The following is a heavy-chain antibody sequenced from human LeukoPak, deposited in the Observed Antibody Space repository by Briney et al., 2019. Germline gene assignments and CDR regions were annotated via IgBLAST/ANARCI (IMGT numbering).Heavy chain of an antibody. J-gene: IGHJ6*03. CDR3: AKGLGPLVRGVVPRTYYMDV. CDR2: IKNDGTST. D-gene: IGHD3-10*01. CDR1: GFTFSSYW. V-gene: IGHV3-74*01. Sequence: GGSLRLSCAASGFTFSSYWMHWVRQAPGKGLVWVSRIKNDGTSTNYADSVKGRFKISRDNSKNTVNLQMNSLGVEDTAVYYCAKGLGPLVRGVVPRTYYMDVWGRGTTVTVSS.